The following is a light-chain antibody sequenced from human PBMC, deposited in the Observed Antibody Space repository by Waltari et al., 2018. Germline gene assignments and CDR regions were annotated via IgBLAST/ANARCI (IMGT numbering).Light chain of an antibody. Sequence: DIRMTLSPSSLSASVGDRVTITCRASQAINTYLNWYQQQPGKAPKLLIYAASRLHRGVPSRFSGSGSGTDFTLTISRLQPEDFATYYCQQSYFTPRGNFGPGTRVDL. CDR2: AAS. J-gene: IGKJ3*01. V-gene: IGKV1-39*01. CDR3: QQSYFTPRGN. CDR1: QAINTY.